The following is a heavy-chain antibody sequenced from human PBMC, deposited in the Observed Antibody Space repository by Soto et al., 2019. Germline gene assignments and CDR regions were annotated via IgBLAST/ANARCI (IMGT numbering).Heavy chain of an antibody. D-gene: IGHD3-22*01. CDR3: ARRDRSSFAFDI. CDR1: GDSVSSSSVT. CDR2: TYYRSKWYN. J-gene: IGHJ3*02. V-gene: IGHV6-1*01. Sequence: PSQTLSLTCAISGDSVSSSSVTWNWLRQSPSRGLEWLGRTYYRSKWYNDYAVSVRGRITIYVDTSKNQFSLHMNSVTPADTAVYYCARRDRSSFAFDIWGQGTMVTVSS.